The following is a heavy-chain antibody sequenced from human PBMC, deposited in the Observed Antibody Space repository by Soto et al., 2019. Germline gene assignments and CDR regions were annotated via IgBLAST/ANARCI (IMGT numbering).Heavy chain of an antibody. J-gene: IGHJ3*02. D-gene: IGHD2-2*01. V-gene: IGHV1-18*01. CDR2: ISAYNGNT. Sequence: QVQLVQSGAEVKKPGASVKVSCKASGYTFASYGISWVRQAPGQGLEWMGWISAYNGNTNDVQNLQGRVTMTTDTSTSTAYLEVRSLRSNETAVYYCAREDVVLPAPYLGAFDIWGQGTMVTVSS. CDR3: AREDVVLPAPYLGAFDI. CDR1: GYTFASYG.